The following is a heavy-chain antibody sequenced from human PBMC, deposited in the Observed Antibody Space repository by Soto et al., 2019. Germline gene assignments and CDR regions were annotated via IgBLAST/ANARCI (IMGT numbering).Heavy chain of an antibody. Sequence: EVQLVESGGGLVQPGGSLRRSCVASGFTFSSYYMMWARQVPGRGLEWLAKIKQDGSEKSYVDSVRGRFTISRDNAKESVYLPMDSLRADAPAVYFCGRLARGAAGGTFWGQGTLVTVSS. V-gene: IGHV3-7*03. CDR2: IKQDGSEK. D-gene: IGHD6-13*01. CDR3: GRLARGAAGGTF. CDR1: GFTFSSYY. J-gene: IGHJ4*02.